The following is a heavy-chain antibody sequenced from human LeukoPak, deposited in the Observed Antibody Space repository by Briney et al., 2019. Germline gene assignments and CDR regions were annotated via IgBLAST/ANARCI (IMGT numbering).Heavy chain of an antibody. Sequence: GGSLRLSCAASGFTFSSYAMSWVRQAPGKGLEWVSIIYSGGDTYYADSVKGRFTISRDDSKNTLFLQMNSLRAEDTAVYYCARGSPVYSSSPNPLDYWGQGTLVIVSS. CDR1: GFTFSSYA. D-gene: IGHD6-13*01. CDR2: IYSGGDT. V-gene: IGHV3-66*01. J-gene: IGHJ4*02. CDR3: ARGSPVYSSSPNPLDY.